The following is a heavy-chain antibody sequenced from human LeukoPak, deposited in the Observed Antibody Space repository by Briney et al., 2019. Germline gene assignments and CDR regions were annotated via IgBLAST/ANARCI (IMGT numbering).Heavy chain of an antibody. CDR3: ARVTYNWDPGVWYFDP. J-gene: IGHJ2*01. V-gene: IGHV3-53*01. Sequence: GWALTLSCAASGFTVRSNYMSWVRQAPGKGLEGVSVIYRGGSTYYAVSVKGRFTISRHNSKNTLYLQMNSLRAEDTAVYYCARVTYNWDPGVWYFDPWGRGPLVTVSS. CDR2: IYRGGST. D-gene: IGHD1-1*01. CDR1: GFTVRSNY.